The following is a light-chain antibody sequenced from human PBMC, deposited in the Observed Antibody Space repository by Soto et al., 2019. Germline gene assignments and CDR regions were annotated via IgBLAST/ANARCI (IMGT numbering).Light chain of an antibody. CDR2: LGS. CDR3: MQALQTPGT. J-gene: IGKJ4*01. V-gene: IGKV2-28*01. CDR1: QSLLHSNAYNY. Sequence: DIVMTQSPLSLPVTPGEPASISCRSSQSLLHSNAYNYLDWYLQKPGQSPQLLIYLGSNRASGVPDRFSGSGSGTDFTLKISRVEAEDVGVYYCMQALQTPGTFGGGTKVEIK.